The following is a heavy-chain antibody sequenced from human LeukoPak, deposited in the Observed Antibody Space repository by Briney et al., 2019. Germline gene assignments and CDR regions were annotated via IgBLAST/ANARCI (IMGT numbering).Heavy chain of an antibody. CDR3: AMGGGLGIVDY. CDR1: GGSINSRSYY. V-gene: IGHV4-61*05. D-gene: IGHD7-27*01. CDR2: IHYSGST. Sequence: PSETLSLTCTVSGGSINSRSYYWGWIRQPPGKGLEWIGYIHYSGSTNYNPSLKSRVTISVDTSKNQFSLKLSSVTAADTAVYYCAMGGGLGIVDYWGQGTLVTVSS. J-gene: IGHJ4*02.